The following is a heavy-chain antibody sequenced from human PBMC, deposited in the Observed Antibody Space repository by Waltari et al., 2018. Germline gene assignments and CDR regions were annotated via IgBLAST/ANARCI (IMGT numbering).Heavy chain of an antibody. V-gene: IGHV4-59*08. CDR1: GGSISNYY. CDR2: IYYSGST. D-gene: IGHD3-10*01. J-gene: IGHJ4*02. Sequence: QVQLQESGPGLVKPSETLSLSCTVSGGSISNYYWSWIRQPPGKGLEWIGYIYYSGSTNYNPSLKSRVTISVDTSKNQFSLKLSSVTAADTAVYYCARHLDYYGSGTYHIWGQGTLVTVSS. CDR3: ARHLDYYGSGTYHI.